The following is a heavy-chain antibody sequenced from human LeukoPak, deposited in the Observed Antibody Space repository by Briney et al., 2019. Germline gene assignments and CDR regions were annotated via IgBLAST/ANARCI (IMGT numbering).Heavy chain of an antibody. CDR3: AKDLHGDYVRWGDY. Sequence: GGSLRLSCATSGFTFSSYAMHWVRQAPGKGLEWVSSISGSGGSTWYADSVKGRFTISRDNSKNTLYLQMNSLRAEDTAVYYCAKDLHGDYVRWGDYWGQGTLVTVSS. CDR1: GFTFSSYA. V-gene: IGHV3-23*01. D-gene: IGHD4-17*01. J-gene: IGHJ4*02. CDR2: ISGSGGST.